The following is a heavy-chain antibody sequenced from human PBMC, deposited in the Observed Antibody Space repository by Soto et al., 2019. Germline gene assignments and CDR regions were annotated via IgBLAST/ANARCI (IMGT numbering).Heavy chain of an antibody. Sequence: PGGSLRLSCAASGFTFSRYGMHWVRQAPGKGLEWVAIVSSDGSNKYYADSVKGRFTVSRDNSKNTLYLQMSSLRGEDTAVYYCAKSATVPTAKYYFDYWGQGALVTVSS. CDR3: AKSATVPTAKYYFDY. CDR2: VSSDGSNK. D-gene: IGHD4-17*01. J-gene: IGHJ4*02. V-gene: IGHV3-30*18. CDR1: GFTFSRYG.